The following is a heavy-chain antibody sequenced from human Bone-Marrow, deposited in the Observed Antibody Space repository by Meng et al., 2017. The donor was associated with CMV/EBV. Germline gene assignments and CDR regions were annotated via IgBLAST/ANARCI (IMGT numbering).Heavy chain of an antibody. J-gene: IGHJ6*02. CDR2: INHRGST. V-gene: IGHV4-34*01. D-gene: IGHD3/OR15-3a*01. CDR1: GGSFSGYY. Sequence: SETLSLTCAVYGGSFSGYYWSWIRQPPGKGLEWIGEINHRGSTNSSPSLKSRVTISVDTSKNQFSLKLSSVTAADTAVYYCARGNRGLDEVVRGGYYYYGMAVWGQGKTVTFAS. CDR3: ARGNRGLDEVVRGGYYYYGMAV.